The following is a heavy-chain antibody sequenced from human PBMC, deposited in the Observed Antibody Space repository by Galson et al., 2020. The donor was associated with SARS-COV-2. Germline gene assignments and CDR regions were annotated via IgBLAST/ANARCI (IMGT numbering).Heavy chain of an antibody. CDR3: VRDRTAFYAGSRVYPGPDDAFDM. D-gene: IGHD6-13*01. CDR1: GFPFSSHW. Sequence: ALHGESLKISCAASGFPFSSHWLHWVRPAPGKGLEWVARVSTDGINTKYADPVKGRFTISRDNAKTTLSLQMTRLRAEDTAVYYCVRDRTAFYAGSRVYPGPDDAFDMWGQGTKGTVS. CDR2: VSTDGINT. J-gene: IGHJ3*02. V-gene: IGHV3-74*01.